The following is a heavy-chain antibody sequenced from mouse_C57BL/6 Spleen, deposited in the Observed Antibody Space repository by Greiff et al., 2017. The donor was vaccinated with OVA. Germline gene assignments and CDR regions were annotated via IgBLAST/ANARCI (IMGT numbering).Heavy chain of an antibody. D-gene: IGHD2-4*01. CDR1: GYTFTSYW. Sequence: VQLQQPGAELVRPGTSVKLSCKASGYTFTSYWMHWVKQRPGQGLEWIGVIDPSDSYTNYNQKFKGKATLTVDTSSSTAYMQLSSLTSEDSAVYDCARGGNYDGHYYAMDYWGQGTSVTVSS. V-gene: IGHV1-59*01. CDR2: IDPSDSYT. CDR3: ARGGNYDGHYYAMDY. J-gene: IGHJ4*01.